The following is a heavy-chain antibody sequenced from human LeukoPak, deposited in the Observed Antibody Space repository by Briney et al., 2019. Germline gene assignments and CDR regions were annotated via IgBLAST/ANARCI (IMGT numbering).Heavy chain of an antibody. D-gene: IGHD3-10*01. V-gene: IGHV4-38-2*02. Sequence: PSETLSLACTVSGYSISSGYYWGWIRQPPGKGLEWIGSIYHSGSTYYNPSLKSRVTISVDTSKNQFSLKLSSVTAADTAVYYCATLGPSQSIWFGELATFDYWGQGTLVTVSS. CDR2: IYHSGST. CDR3: ATLGPSQSIWFGELATFDY. J-gene: IGHJ4*02. CDR1: GYSISSGYY.